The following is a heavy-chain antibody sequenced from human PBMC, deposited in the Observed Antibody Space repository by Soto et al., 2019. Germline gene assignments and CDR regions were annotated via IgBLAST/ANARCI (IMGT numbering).Heavy chain of an antibody. D-gene: IGHD5-12*01. V-gene: IGHV3-7*03. CDR1: GFTFSSYW. CDR2: IKQDGSEK. CDR3: AREDRGGYSGYDGTATYYYGMDV. Sequence: GGSLRLSCAASGFTFSSYWMSWVRQAPGKGLEWVANIKQDGSEKYYVDSVEGRFTISRDNAKNSLYLQMDSLRAEDTAVYYCAREDRGGYSGYDGTATYYYGMDVWGQGTTVTVSS. J-gene: IGHJ6*02.